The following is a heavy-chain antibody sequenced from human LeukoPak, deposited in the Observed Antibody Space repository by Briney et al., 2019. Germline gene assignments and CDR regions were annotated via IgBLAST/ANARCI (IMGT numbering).Heavy chain of an antibody. CDR1: GGSISSGSYY. V-gene: IGHV4-61*02. D-gene: IGHD1-1*01. CDR3: ARNDYATDYFDY. CDR2: IYTSGST. J-gene: IGHJ4*02. Sequence: SQTLSLTCTVSGGSISSGSYYWSWIRQPAGKGLQWIGRIYTSGSTNYNPSLNSRVTISVDTSKNQFSLKLSSVTAADTAVYYCARNDYATDYFDYWGQGTLVTVSS.